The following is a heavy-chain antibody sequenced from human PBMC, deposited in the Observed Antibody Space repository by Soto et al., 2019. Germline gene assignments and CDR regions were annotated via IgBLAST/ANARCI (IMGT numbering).Heavy chain of an antibody. J-gene: IGHJ6*02. CDR2: ISCEGSYK. Sequence: LRLSCVASRFTFSDYGVHWVRPATGKGRALVALISCEGSYKYYADSVKGRFTISSDNSKNTLYLQMDTLRGEDSALYYCPKATFDVWGQVTTVTSSS. CDR1: RFTFSDYG. V-gene: IGHV3-30*18. CDR3: PKATFDV.